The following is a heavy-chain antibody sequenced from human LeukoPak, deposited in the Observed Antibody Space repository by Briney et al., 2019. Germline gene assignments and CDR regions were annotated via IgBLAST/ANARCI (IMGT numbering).Heavy chain of an antibody. Sequence: SETLSLTCAVSGYSISSGYYWGWSRQPPGKGVEWIGSIYHSGSTYYNPSLKSRVTITVDTSKNQFSPKLSSVTAADTAVDYCARIWCSSTYYYDYWGQGTLVTVSS. D-gene: IGHD2-2*01. V-gene: IGHV4-38-2*01. CDR3: ARIWCSSTYYYDY. CDR2: IYHSGST. J-gene: IGHJ4*02. CDR1: GYSISSGYY.